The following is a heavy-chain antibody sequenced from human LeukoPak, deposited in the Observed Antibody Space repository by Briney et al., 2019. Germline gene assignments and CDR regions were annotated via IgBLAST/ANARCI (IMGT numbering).Heavy chain of an antibody. V-gene: IGHV3-30*04. J-gene: IGHJ3*02. Sequence: GRSLRLSCAASGFTFSSHAMHWVRQAPGKGLEWVAAISYDGTKTYYADSVKGRITISKDNFKNALHLQMNSLRAEDTAVYYCVRQMDEGLDIWGQGTMVTVSS. CDR1: GFTFSSHA. D-gene: IGHD2-2*03. CDR3: VRQMDEGLDI. CDR2: ISYDGTKT.